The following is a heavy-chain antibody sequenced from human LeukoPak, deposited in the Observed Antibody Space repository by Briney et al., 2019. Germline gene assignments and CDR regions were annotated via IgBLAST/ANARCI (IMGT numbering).Heavy chain of an antibody. CDR2: IGSSGSST. CDR3: AKRERERISWYFFDY. J-gene: IGHJ4*02. CDR1: GFTFRNYA. D-gene: IGHD6-13*01. V-gene: IGHV3-23*01. Sequence: GGSLRLSCAASGFTFRNYAMSWVRQAPGKGLEWVSAIGSSGSSTYYADSVKGRFTISRDNSKDTLYLQMNSLRAEDTAVYYCAKRERERISWYFFDYWGQGTLVTVSS.